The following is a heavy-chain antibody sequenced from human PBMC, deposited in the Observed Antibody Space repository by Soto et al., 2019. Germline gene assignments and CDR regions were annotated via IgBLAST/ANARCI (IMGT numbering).Heavy chain of an antibody. Sequence: QVQLVQSGAEVKKPGSSVKVSCKASGGTFSSYAISWVRQAPGQGLEWMGGVSPIFGTANYAQKFQGRVTITADESTSTAYMELSSLRSEDTAVYYCARGAALQWLVSWFDTWGQGTLVTVSS. CDR3: ARGAALQWLVSWFDT. D-gene: IGHD6-19*01. CDR1: GGTFSSYA. CDR2: VSPIFGTA. J-gene: IGHJ5*02. V-gene: IGHV1-69*12.